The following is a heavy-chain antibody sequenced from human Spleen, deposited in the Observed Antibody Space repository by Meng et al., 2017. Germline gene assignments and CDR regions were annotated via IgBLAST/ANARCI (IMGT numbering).Heavy chain of an antibody. CDR3: VRSSGWVRTGFDP. Sequence: QRQRQESGPGLVKPSEARSPTRSVSGGSISTSGYYWGWIRQPPGKGLEWIGSIGHSGFTYYTPFLKSRVTVSIDTSRNQFSLWLTSVTAADTAVYYCVRSSGWVRTGFDPWGQGTLVTVSS. CDR2: IGHSGFT. D-gene: IGHD6-19*01. V-gene: IGHV4-39*01. J-gene: IGHJ5*02. CDR1: GGSISTSGYY.